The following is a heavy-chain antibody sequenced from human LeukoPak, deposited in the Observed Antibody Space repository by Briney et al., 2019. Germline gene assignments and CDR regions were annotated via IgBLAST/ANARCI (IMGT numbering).Heavy chain of an antibody. CDR1: VRTFRSYA. CDR3: ARDETGYYDSSGYYFADY. CDR2: IIPILGIA. J-gene: IGHJ4*02. Sequence: SVKVSRKAWVRTFRSYAISGVRQAPGQGLECVGRIIPILGIANYAQRLQGRGTITADKSTSTAYMELSSLRSEDTAVYYCARDETGYYDSSGYYFADYWGQGTLVTVSS. V-gene: IGHV1-69*04. D-gene: IGHD3-22*01.